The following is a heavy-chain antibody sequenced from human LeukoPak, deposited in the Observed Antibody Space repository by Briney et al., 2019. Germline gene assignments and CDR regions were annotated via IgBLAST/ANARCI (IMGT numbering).Heavy chain of an antibody. Sequence: SGTLSLTCIVSGGSISSLNLWSWLRQPPGKGLEWIGEMYLGGTTNFNPSLKSRVTILIGKSKNQLSLQLTSVTAADTAVYYCAGLEGRYSTDWFYFFDYWGQGALVTVSS. J-gene: IGHJ4*02. D-gene: IGHD6-19*01. CDR1: GGSISSLNL. V-gene: IGHV4-4*02. CDR3: AGLEGRYSTDWFYFFDY. CDR2: MYLGGTT.